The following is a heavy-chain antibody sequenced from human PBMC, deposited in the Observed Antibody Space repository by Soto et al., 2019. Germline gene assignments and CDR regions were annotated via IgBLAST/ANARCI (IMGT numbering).Heavy chain of an antibody. V-gene: IGHV3-23*01. Sequence: PGGSLRLSSAASGFPFGDHAMTLVLQALRKGLDSGSGIYGNGAGIQYADSVSGRFTISRDNSRTTLYLQRNSLRAEDTAVYYCAKDVISGDGFWLMDHRGQGTLVTV. CDR2: IYGNGAGI. J-gene: IGHJ4*02. CDR1: GFPFGDHA. D-gene: IGHD2-21*02. CDR3: AKDVISGDGFWLMDH.